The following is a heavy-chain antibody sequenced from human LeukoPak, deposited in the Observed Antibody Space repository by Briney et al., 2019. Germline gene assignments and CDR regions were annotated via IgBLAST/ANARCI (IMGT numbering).Heavy chain of an antibody. J-gene: IGHJ4*02. Sequence: GGSLRLSCAASGFIFSSYALHWVRQAPGKGLEWVAVISYDGSNKYYADSVKGRFTISRDNSKNTLYLQMNSLRVEDTAVYYCAKDLWVYDYFDYWGQGTLVTVSS. V-gene: IGHV3-30*04. CDR1: GFIFSSYA. D-gene: IGHD6-13*01. CDR2: ISYDGSNK. CDR3: AKDLWVYDYFDY.